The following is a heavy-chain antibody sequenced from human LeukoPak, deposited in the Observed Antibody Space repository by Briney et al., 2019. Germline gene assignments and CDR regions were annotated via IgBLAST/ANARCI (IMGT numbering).Heavy chain of an antibody. Sequence: ASVKVSCKASGYTFTSHDINWVRQATGQGLEWMGWMSPNSGDTGYAQKFQGRITMTSDSSISTAYMELSSLRSEDTAIYYCVRTPPNWGFDYWGQGTLVTVSS. CDR2: MSPNSGDT. CDR1: GYTFTSHD. CDR3: VRTPPNWGFDY. J-gene: IGHJ4*02. D-gene: IGHD7-27*01. V-gene: IGHV1-8*01.